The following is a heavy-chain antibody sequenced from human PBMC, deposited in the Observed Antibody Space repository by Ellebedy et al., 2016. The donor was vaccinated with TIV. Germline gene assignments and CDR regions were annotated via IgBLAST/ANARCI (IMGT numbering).Heavy chain of an antibody. J-gene: IGHJ4*02. V-gene: IGHV3-30*18. CDR2: ISYDGSNK. CDR1: GFTFSSYG. D-gene: IGHD2-21*02. CDR3: AKDYYGGDCYCFDY. Sequence: GGSLRLXXAASGFTFSSYGMHWVRQAPGKGLEWVAVISYDGSNKYYADSVKGRFTISRDNSKNTLYLQMNSLRAEDTAVYYCAKDYYGGDCYCFDYWGQGTLVTVSS.